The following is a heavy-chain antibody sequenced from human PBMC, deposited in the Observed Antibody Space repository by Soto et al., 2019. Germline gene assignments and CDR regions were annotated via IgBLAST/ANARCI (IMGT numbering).Heavy chain of an antibody. CDR3: AREGRCNWNDDQAFDI. CDR2: IAPSSGAT. CDR1: GYTVTGYY. Sequence: ASVKVSCKASGYTVTGYYMHWLRQAPGQGFEWMGWIAPSSGATHYVLQLEGRVTMTRDTSINTVYMELSGLKSDDTAVYYCAREGRCNWNDDQAFDIWGQGTMVTVSS. D-gene: IGHD1-20*01. J-gene: IGHJ3*02. V-gene: IGHV1-2*02.